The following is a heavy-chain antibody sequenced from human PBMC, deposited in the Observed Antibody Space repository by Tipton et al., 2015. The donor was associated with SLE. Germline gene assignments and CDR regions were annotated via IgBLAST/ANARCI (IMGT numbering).Heavy chain of an antibody. D-gene: IGHD5-18*01. Sequence: TLSLTCTVSGGSISSSSYYWGWIRQPPGKGLEWIGSIYYSGSTYYNPSLKSRVTISVDTSKNQFSLKLSSVTAADTAVYYCASDRIQLWSVDAFDIWGQGTMVTVSS. CDR1: GGSISSSSYY. V-gene: IGHV4-39*07. J-gene: IGHJ3*02. CDR2: IYYSGST. CDR3: ASDRIQLWSVDAFDI.